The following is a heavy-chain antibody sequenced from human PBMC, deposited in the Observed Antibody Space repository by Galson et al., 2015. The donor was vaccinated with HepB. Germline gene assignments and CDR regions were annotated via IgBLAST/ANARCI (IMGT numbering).Heavy chain of an antibody. Sequence: SVKVSCKASGYTFTGYYMHWVRQAPGQGLEWMGWINPNSGGTNYAQKFQGWVTTTKDTSISTAYMELSRLRSDDTAVYYCARERAMVRGVYNWFDPWGQGTLVTVSS. D-gene: IGHD3-10*01. CDR1: GYTFTGYY. CDR3: ARERAMVRGVYNWFDP. J-gene: IGHJ5*02. V-gene: IGHV1-2*04. CDR2: INPNSGGT.